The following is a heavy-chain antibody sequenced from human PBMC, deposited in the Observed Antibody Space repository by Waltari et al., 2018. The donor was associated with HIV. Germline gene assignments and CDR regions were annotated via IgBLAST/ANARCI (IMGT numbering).Heavy chain of an antibody. J-gene: IGHJ4*02. V-gene: IGHV4-4*07. D-gene: IGHD3-16*01. CDR3: ARENDTSWRALGH. Sequence: QVQLQESGPGLVKPSETLSLTCTVSGGSISGYYWSWIRQTGGKGLEWIGRMSTSGSTNYNASHESRITMSVDTSKNQFSLKLSSVTAADTAVYYGARENDTSWRALGHWGQGTLVTVSS. CDR2: MSTSGST. CDR1: GGSISGYY.